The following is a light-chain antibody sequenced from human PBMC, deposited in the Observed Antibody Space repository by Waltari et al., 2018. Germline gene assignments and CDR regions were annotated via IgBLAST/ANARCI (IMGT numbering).Light chain of an antibody. Sequence: EIVLTQSPGTLSLSSGDRATLSCRTRQRVGRSLAWYQQKRGQAPRLLIYGASSRATGIPDRFSGSGSGTDFSLTISRLEPEDFAVYYCQQYETVPVTFGQGTKVEIK. CDR1: QRVGRS. J-gene: IGKJ1*01. CDR3: QQYETVPVT. V-gene: IGKV3-20*01. CDR2: GAS.